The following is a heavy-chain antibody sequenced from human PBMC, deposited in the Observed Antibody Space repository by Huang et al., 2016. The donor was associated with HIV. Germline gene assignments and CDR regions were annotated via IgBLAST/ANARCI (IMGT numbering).Heavy chain of an antibody. J-gene: IGHJ4*02. CDR2: IYSSGST. CDR3: ARLPGSITMIRGVITDPY. V-gene: IGHV4-39*01. D-gene: IGHD3-10*01. CDR1: GGSIRSDNYY. Sequence: QLQLQESGPGLVKPSETLSLTCTVSGGSIRSDNYYWGWIRQPPGKELAWIGSIYSSGSTYSSPALKSRVTIAVDTSKNQFSLKMRSVTAADTAVYYCARLPGSITMIRGVITDPYWGQGTLVTVSS.